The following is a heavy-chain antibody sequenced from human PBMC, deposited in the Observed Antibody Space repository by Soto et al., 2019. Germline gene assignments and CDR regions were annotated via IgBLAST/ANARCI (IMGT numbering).Heavy chain of an antibody. D-gene: IGHD4-17*01. V-gene: IGHV1-46*01. CDR2: INPSGGST. Sequence: GASVKVSCKASGYTFTSYYMHWVRQAPGQGLEWMGIINPSGGSTSYAQKFQGRVTMTRDTSTSTVYMELSSLRSEDTAVYYCAKSGNRDYGDYVFLGFDPWGQGTLVTVSS. CDR1: GYTFTSYY. J-gene: IGHJ5*02. CDR3: AKSGNRDYGDYVFLGFDP.